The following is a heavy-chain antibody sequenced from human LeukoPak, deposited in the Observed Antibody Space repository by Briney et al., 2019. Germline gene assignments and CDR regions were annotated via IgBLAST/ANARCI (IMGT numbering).Heavy chain of an antibody. V-gene: IGHV4-34*01. CDR3: ARATGYHPIRFDY. Sequence: SETLSLTCAVYGGSFSGYYWSWIRQPPGKGLEWIGEINHSGSTNYNPSLKSRVTISVDTSKNQFSLKLSSVTAADTAVYYCARATGYHPIRFDYWGQGTLVTVSS. J-gene: IGHJ4*02. D-gene: IGHD2-2*01. CDR2: INHSGST. CDR1: GGSFSGYY.